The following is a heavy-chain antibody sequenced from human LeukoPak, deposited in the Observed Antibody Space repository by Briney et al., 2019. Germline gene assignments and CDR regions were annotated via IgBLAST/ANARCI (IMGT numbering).Heavy chain of an antibody. CDR3: AREIGYCSSTSCYYYYYYGMDV. V-gene: IGHV4-34*01. CDR1: GGSISSYY. Sequence: SETLSLTCTVSGGSISSYYWSWIRQPPGKGLEWIGEINHSGSTNYNPSLKSRVTISVDTSKNQFSLKLSSVTAADTAVYYCAREIGYCSSTSCYYYYYYGMDVWGQGTTVTVSS. CDR2: INHSGST. D-gene: IGHD2-2*01. J-gene: IGHJ6*02.